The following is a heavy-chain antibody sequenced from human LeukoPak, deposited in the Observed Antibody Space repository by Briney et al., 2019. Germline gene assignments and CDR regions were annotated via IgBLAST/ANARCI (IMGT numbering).Heavy chain of an antibody. CDR1: GFTFSSYG. CDR2: IRYNGSNK. Sequence: GGSLRLSCAASGFTFSSYGMHWVRQAPGKGLEWVAFIRYNGSNKYYADSVKGRFTISRDNSKNTLYLQMNSLRAEDTAVYYCARDSAYCSSTSCLHFDYWGQGTLVTVSS. CDR3: ARDSAYCSSTSCLHFDY. V-gene: IGHV3-30*02. J-gene: IGHJ4*02. D-gene: IGHD2-2*01.